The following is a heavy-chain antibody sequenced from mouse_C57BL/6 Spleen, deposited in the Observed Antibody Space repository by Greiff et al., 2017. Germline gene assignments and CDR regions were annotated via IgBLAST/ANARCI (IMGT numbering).Heavy chain of an antibody. CDR3: ARDGRFAY. V-gene: IGHV3-6*01. J-gene: IGHJ3*01. CDR2: ISYDGSN. Sequence: VQLKQSGPGLVKPSQSLSLTCSVTGYSITSGYYWNWIRQFPGNKLERLGYISYDGSNNYNPSLKNRISITRDTFKNQFFLNVNSVTTEDTATYYCARDGRFAYWGQGTLVTVSA. CDR1: GYSITSGYY.